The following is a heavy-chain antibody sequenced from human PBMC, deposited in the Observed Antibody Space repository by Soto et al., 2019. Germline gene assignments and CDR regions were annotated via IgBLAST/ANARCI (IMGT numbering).Heavy chain of an antibody. CDR3: ARVDILTVYGCIDV. Sequence: PSETLSLTCTVSGDSIRSGNHYWSWIRQPPGKGLEWIGYIYYSGSTYYSPSLKSRVTISVDTSKNQFSLKLNSVTAADTAVYYCARVDILTVYGCIDVWGQGTTVPVSS. J-gene: IGHJ6*02. V-gene: IGHV4-30-4*01. CDR2: IYYSGST. D-gene: IGHD3-9*01. CDR1: GDSIRSGNHY.